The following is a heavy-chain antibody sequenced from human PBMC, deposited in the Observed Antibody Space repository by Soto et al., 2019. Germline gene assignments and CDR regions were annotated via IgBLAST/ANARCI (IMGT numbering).Heavy chain of an antibody. CDR3: AKSKSSYLYYFDY. D-gene: IGHD2-15*01. CDR1: GFTFGSYA. Sequence: XGSLKLSCAASGFTFGSYAMSWVRQAPGKGLDWVSSISALGGDTYYADSVRGRFTITRDNSKNTLYLHINSLRAGDTALYYCAKSKSSYLYYFDYWGQGTPVTVSS. V-gene: IGHV3-23*01. CDR2: ISALGGDT. J-gene: IGHJ4*02.